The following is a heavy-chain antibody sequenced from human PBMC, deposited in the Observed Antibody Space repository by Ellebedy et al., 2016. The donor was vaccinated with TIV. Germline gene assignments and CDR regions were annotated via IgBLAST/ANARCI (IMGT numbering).Heavy chain of an antibody. D-gene: IGHD4-11*01. CDR2: VSASSDYI. CDR3: AKLLVEDFTNYGGFHC. V-gene: IGHV3-23*01. J-gene: IGHJ4*02. Sequence: GESLKISCAASGFTFSIYAMSWVRQAPGKGPEWVSAVSASSDYINYADSVKGRFTISRDNSKNALYLKMNSLRAEDTAVYYRAKLLVEDFTNYGGFHCWGQGTLVTVSS. CDR1: GFTFSIYA.